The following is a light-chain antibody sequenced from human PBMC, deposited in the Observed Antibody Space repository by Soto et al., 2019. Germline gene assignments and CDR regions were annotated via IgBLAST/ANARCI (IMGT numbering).Light chain of an antibody. Sequence: DIQMTQSPSSLSASVGDRVTITCRAGQTISSYLNWYQQKQGKAPKLLISAASSLKSGVPSRFSGSGSGTDFTLTISSLQPEDFATYYCQQGHSTPLTFGGGTKVEIK. J-gene: IGKJ4*01. CDR3: QQGHSTPLT. CDR1: QTISSY. CDR2: AAS. V-gene: IGKV1-39*01.